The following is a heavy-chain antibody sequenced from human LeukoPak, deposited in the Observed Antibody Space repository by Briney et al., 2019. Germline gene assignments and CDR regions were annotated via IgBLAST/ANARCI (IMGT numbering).Heavy chain of an antibody. V-gene: IGHV3-23*01. D-gene: IGHD3-10*01. J-gene: IGHJ6*03. Sequence: GGSLRLSCAASGFAFSSYAMSWVRQAPGKGLEWVSAISGSGGSTYYADSVKGRFHLSRDNSKTTMYLQMNSLRAEDTAVYYCAKDYYGSGSYFRLYYMDVWGKGTTVTVSS. CDR2: ISGSGGST. CDR3: AKDYYGSGSYFRLYYMDV. CDR1: GFAFSSYA.